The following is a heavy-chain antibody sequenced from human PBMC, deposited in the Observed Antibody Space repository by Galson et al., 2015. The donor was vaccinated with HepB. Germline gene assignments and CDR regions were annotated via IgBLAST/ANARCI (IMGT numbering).Heavy chain of an antibody. CDR2: TYPGDSDT. J-gene: IGHJ6*02. CDR3: ATTDILTGFPQGMDV. CDR1: GYNFSNFW. D-gene: IGHD3-9*01. Sequence: QSGAEVTKPGESLKISCTGSGYNFSNFWIGWVRQMPGKGLEWMGITYPGDSDTRYSPSFQGQVTISADKSINTAYLQWSSLKASDTAIYYCATTDILTGFPQGMDVWGQGTTVIVSS. V-gene: IGHV5-51*01.